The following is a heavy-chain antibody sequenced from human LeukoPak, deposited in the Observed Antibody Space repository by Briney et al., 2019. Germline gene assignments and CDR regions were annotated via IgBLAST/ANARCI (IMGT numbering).Heavy chain of an antibody. J-gene: IGHJ6*02. Sequence: SETLSLTCGVYGGSFSAYYWSWIRQPPGKGLEWIGESNHSGSTTYNPSLKSRVTISVDMSKNQFSLKLSSVTAADTAVYYCATQGGIVVVPAATYYYYGLDVWGQGTTVTVSS. D-gene: IGHD2-2*01. V-gene: IGHV4-34*01. CDR3: ATQGGIVVVPAATYYYYGLDV. CDR2: SNHSGST. CDR1: GGSFSAYY.